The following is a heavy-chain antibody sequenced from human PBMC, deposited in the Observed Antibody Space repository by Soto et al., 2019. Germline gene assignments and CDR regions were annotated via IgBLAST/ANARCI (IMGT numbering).Heavy chain of an antibody. Sequence: GGSLRLSCAASGFTFSSYWMSWVRQAPGKGLEWVANIKQDGSEKYYVDSVKGRFTISRDNAKNSLYLQMNSLRAEDTAVYYCARGCSGGSCYDYHFDYWGQGTLVTVSS. CDR1: GFTFSSYW. CDR2: IKQDGSEK. D-gene: IGHD2-15*01. CDR3: ARGCSGGSCYDYHFDY. J-gene: IGHJ4*02. V-gene: IGHV3-7*01.